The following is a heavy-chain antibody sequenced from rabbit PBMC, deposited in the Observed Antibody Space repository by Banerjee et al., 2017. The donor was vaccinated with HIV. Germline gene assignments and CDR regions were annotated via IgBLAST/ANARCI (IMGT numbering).Heavy chain of an antibody. Sequence: QEQLVESGGGLVQPEGSLTLTCKASGFDFSSNAICWVRQAPGKGLEWIGTIYAGSSGSAYYANWVNGRFAISKTSSTTVTLQMTSLTAADTATYFCARDLAGVIGWNFGLWGQGTLVTVS. J-gene: IGHJ4*01. CDR3: ARDLAGVIGWNFGL. V-gene: IGHV1S45*01. CDR1: GFDFSSNA. CDR2: IYAGSSGSA. D-gene: IGHD4-1*01.